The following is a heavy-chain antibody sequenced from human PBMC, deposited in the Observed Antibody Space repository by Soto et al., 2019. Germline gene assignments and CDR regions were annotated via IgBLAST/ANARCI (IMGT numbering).Heavy chain of an antibody. Sequence: SETLSLTCTVSGGSISSYYWSWIRQPPGKGLEWIGYIYYSGSTNYNPSLKSRVTISVDTSKNQFSLKLSSVTAADTAVYYCASVPGYSSSWYIYWGQGTLVTVSS. D-gene: IGHD6-13*01. CDR1: GGSISSYY. CDR3: ASVPGYSSSWYIY. V-gene: IGHV4-59*01. J-gene: IGHJ4*02. CDR2: IYYSGST.